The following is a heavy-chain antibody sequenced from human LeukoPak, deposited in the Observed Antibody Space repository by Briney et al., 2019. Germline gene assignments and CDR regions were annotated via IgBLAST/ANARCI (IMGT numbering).Heavy chain of an antibody. CDR2: INHSGST. Sequence: SETLSLTCAVYGGSFSGYYWSWIRQPPGKGLEWIGEINHSGSTNYNPSLKSRVTISVDTSKNQFSLKLSSVTAADTAVYYCARGRGILRFGELLLDYWGQGTLVTVSS. D-gene: IGHD3-10*01. CDR3: ARGRGILRFGELLLDY. J-gene: IGHJ4*02. V-gene: IGHV4-34*01. CDR1: GGSFSGYY.